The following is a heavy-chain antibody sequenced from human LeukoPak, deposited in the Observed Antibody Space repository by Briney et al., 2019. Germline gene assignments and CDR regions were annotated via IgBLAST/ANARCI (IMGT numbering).Heavy chain of an antibody. V-gene: IGHV3-23*01. Sequence: RGSLRLSCAASGFTFSSYWMHWVRQAPGKGLEWVSTITGSDDATYYADSVKGRFTISRDFSRNTVGLQMNSLRTEDTAIYYCAKGPQLYSGYHPDYWGQGTLVTVSS. CDR2: ITGSDDAT. CDR3: AKGPQLYSGYHPDY. CDR1: GFTFSSYW. J-gene: IGHJ4*02. D-gene: IGHD5-12*01.